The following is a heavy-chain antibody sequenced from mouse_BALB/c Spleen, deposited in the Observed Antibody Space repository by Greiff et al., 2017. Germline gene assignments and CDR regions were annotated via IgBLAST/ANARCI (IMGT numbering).Heavy chain of an antibody. V-gene: IGHV7-3*02. D-gene: IGHD4-1*01. CDR2: IRNKANGYTT. CDR1: GFTFTDYY. Sequence: EVKLMESGGGLVQPGGSLRLSCATSGFTFTDYYMSWVRQPPGKALEWLGFIRNKANGYTTEYSASVKGRFTISRDNSQSILYLQMNTLRAEDSATYYCARDSLTGHFDYWGQGTTLTVSS. J-gene: IGHJ2*01. CDR3: ARDSLTGHFDY.